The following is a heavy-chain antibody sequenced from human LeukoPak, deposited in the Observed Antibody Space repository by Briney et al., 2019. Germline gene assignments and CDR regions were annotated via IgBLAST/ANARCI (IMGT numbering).Heavy chain of an antibody. CDR2: INHSGST. CDR1: GGSFSGYY. D-gene: IGHD4/OR15-4a*01. V-gene: IGHV4-34*01. J-gene: IGHJ4*02. CDR3: VTSVLGGDY. Sequence: SDTLSLTGAVYGGSFSGYYWSWIHQPPGKGLEWIGEINHSGSTNYNPSLKSRVTISVDTSKNQFSLKLSSVTAADTAVYYCVTSVLGGDYWGQGTLVTVSS.